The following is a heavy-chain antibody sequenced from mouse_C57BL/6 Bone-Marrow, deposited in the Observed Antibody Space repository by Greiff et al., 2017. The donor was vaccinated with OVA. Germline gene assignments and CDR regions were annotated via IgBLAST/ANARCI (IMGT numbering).Heavy chain of an antibody. Sequence: DVQLQESGAELVRPGASVKLSCTASGFNIKDDYMHWVKQRPEQGLEWIGWIDPENGDTEYASKFQGKATITADTSSNTAYLQLSSLTSEDTAVYYCTTGSYWLMDYWGQGTSVTVSS. J-gene: IGHJ4*01. D-gene: IGHD2-10*01. CDR2: IDPENGDT. CDR1: GFNIKDDY. CDR3: TTGSYWLMDY. V-gene: IGHV14-4*01.